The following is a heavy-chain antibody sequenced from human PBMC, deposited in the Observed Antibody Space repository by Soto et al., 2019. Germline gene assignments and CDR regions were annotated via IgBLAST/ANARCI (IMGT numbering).Heavy chain of an antibody. V-gene: IGHV1-2*02. Sequence: QVQLVQSGAEVKKPGASVKVSCKASGYTFTGYYMHWVRQAPGQGLEWMGWINPNSGGTNYAQKFQGGVTMTRDTSISTAYMELSRLRSEDTAVYYCARELAYCGGDCYPDFWFDPWGQGTLVTVSS. CDR1: GYTFTGYY. D-gene: IGHD2-21*02. J-gene: IGHJ5*02. CDR2: INPNSGGT. CDR3: ARELAYCGGDCYPDFWFDP.